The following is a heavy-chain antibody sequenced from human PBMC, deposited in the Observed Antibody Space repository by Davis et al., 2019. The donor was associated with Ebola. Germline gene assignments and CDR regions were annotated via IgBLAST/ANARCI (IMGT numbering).Heavy chain of an antibody. Sequence: LRLSCTVSGGSISSGGYYWSWIRQHPGKGLEWIGYIYYSGSTYYNPSLKSRVTISVDTSKNQFSLKLSSVTAADTAVYYCARGDYWYFDLWGRGTLVTVSS. CDR2: IYYSGST. V-gene: IGHV4-31*03. CDR1: GGSISSGGYY. CDR3: ARGDYWYFDL. J-gene: IGHJ2*01.